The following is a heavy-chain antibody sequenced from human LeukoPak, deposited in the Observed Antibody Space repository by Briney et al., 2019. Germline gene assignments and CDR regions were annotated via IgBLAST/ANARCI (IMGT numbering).Heavy chain of an antibody. V-gene: IGHV4-59*01. J-gene: IGHJ4*02. CDR1: GDSINGFY. D-gene: IGHD2-21*01. CDR3: ARGVVIAPQTFDY. CDR2: IYYRGST. Sequence: SETLSLTCTVSGDSINGFYWSWIRQPPGKGLEWLGYIYYRGSTNYNPSLKSRVTISVDTSKNQFSLRLSSATAADTAVYYCARGVVIAPQTFDYWGQGTLVTVSS.